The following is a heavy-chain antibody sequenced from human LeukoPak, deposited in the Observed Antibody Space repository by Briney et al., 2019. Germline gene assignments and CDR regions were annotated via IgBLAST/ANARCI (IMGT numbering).Heavy chain of an antibody. V-gene: IGHV3-64*01. CDR2: ISSNGGST. J-gene: IGHJ4*02. CDR3: ARGSAVGPEGQVVFDY. D-gene: IGHD2-15*01. CDR1: GFTFSSYA. Sequence: GGSLRLSCAASGFTFSSYAMHWVRQAPGKGLEYVSAISSNGGSTYYANSVKGRFTISRDNSKNTLYLQMGSLRAEDMAVYYCARGSAVGPEGQVVFDYWGQGTLVTVSS.